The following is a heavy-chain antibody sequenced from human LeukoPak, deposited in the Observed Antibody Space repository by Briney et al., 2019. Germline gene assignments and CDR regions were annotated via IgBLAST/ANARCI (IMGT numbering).Heavy chain of an antibody. CDR2: INPSAGST. Sequence: GASVKVSCKASGYTFTGYYMHWVRQAPGQGLEWMGIINPSAGSTTYAQNFQGRVTMTRDTSTNTVYMELNSLRSDDTAVYYCARQRDSNWFDPWGQGTLVTVSS. D-gene: IGHD4-11*01. J-gene: IGHJ5*02. V-gene: IGHV1-46*01. CDR1: GYTFTGYY. CDR3: ARQRDSNWFDP.